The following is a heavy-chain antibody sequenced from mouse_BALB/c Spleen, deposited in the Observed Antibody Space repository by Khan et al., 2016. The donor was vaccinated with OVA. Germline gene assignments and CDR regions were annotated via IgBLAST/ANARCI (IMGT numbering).Heavy chain of an antibody. D-gene: IGHD1-1*02. CDR1: GFSLTDYG. Sequence: QVQLKQSGPGLVAPSQSLSITCTVSGFSLTDYGVSWIRQPPGKGLEWLGLIWGGGTTYYNSVLNSRLSLSQDNSKSQVFLQMNSLQTDDTAMYYGAKLLWSHYYALDYWGQGTSVTVSS. CDR3: AKLLWSHYYALDY. V-gene: IGHV2-6-5*01. J-gene: IGHJ4*01. CDR2: IWGGGTT.